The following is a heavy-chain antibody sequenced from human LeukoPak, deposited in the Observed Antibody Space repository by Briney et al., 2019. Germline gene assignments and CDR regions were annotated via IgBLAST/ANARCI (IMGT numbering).Heavy chain of an antibody. Sequence: SETLSLTCTVSGGSISSYYWSWIRQPPGKGLEWIGYIYYSGSTNYNPSLKSRVTISVDTSKNQFSLKLSSVTAADTAVYYCARIQLVATIPEPFFDYWGQGTLVTVSS. CDR1: GGSISSYY. CDR3: ARIQLVATIPEPFFDY. CDR2: IYYSGST. D-gene: IGHD5-12*01. V-gene: IGHV4-59*08. J-gene: IGHJ4*02.